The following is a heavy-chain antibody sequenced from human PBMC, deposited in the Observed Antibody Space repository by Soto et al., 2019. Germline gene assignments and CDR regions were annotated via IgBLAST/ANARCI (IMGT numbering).Heavy chain of an antibody. V-gene: IGHV3-23*01. CDR1: GFTFSSYA. J-gene: IGHJ5*01. D-gene: IGHD1-26*01. CDR2: VSDSGRRT. CDR3: AKDRVAGAIADRFDS. Sequence: GGSLRLSCAASGFTFSSYAMNWVRQAPGKGLEWVAVVSDSGRRTDCAESVKGRFTISRDSSKNTVYLEMNTLRAEDTAVYYCAKDRVAGAIADRFDSWGQGTLVTVPS.